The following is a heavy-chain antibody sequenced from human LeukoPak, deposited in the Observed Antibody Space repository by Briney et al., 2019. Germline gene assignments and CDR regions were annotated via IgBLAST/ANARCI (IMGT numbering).Heavy chain of an antibody. CDR2: ISSSSSYI. CDR3: ARGYCSGGSCKDYYYYGMDV. Sequence: GGSLRLSCAASGFTFSSYSMNWVRQAPGKGLEWVSSISSSSSYIYYADSVKGRFTISRDNAKNSLHLQMNSLRAEDTAVYYCARGYCSGGSCKDYYYYGMDVWGQGTTVTVSS. CDR1: GFTFSSYS. J-gene: IGHJ6*02. D-gene: IGHD2-15*01. V-gene: IGHV3-21*01.